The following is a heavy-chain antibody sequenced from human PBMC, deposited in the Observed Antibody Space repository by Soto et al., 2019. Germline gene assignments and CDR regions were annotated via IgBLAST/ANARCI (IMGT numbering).Heavy chain of an antibody. CDR1: GGSISDDY. D-gene: IGHD1-26*01. CDR3: ARWEDYYYGMDV. V-gene: IGHV4-59*12. J-gene: IGHJ6*02. Sequence: PSETLSLTCTVSGGSISDDYWSWIRQPPGKGLEWIGHISHSGSTNYNPSLKSRVTMSVDTSKNQFSLKLSSVTAADTAAYYCARWEDYYYGMDVWGQGTTVTVSS. CDR2: ISHSGST.